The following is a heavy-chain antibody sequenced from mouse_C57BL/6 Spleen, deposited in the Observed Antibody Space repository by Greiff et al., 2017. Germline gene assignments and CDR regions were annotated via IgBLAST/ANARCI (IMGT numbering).Heavy chain of an antibody. CDR3: ARGDYGSSSPMDY. V-gene: IGHV1-69*01. Sequence: QVQLQPPGAELVMPGASVKLSCKASGYTFTSYWMHWVKPRPGQGLEWIGEIDPSDSYTNYNQKFKGKSTLTVDNSSSTAYMQLSSLTSEDSAVYYCARGDYGSSSPMDYWGQGTSVTVSS. CDR2: IDPSDSYT. D-gene: IGHD1-1*01. CDR1: GYTFTSYW. J-gene: IGHJ4*01.